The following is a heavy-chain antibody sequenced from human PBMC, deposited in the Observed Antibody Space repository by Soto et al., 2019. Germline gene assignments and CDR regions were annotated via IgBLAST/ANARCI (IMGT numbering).Heavy chain of an antibody. Sequence: SVKVSCKASGGTFSSYTISWVRQAPGQGLEWMGRIIPILGIANYAQKFQGRVTITADKSTSTAYMELSSLRSEDTAVYYCAGGGFYNWINGDYFAYWGQGTLVTVSS. CDR2: IIPILGIA. D-gene: IGHD1-20*01. J-gene: IGHJ4*02. V-gene: IGHV1-69*02. CDR1: GGTFSSYT. CDR3: AGGGFYNWINGDYFAY.